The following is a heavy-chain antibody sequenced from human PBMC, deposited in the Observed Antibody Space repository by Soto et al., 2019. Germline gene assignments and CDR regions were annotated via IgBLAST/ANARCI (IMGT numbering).Heavy chain of an antibody. CDR3: ARGGTVTTMWGLFDY. V-gene: IGHV3-74*01. J-gene: IGHJ4*02. D-gene: IGHD4-17*01. CDR2: ISTDGSST. CDR1: GFTFSSFW. Sequence: EVQLVESGGGLVQPGGSLRLSCAASGFTFSSFWMHWVRQTPGKGPVWVSRISTDGSSTGYADSVKGRFTISRDSAKNTLYLQMDSLRAEDTAIYYCARGGTVTTMWGLFDYLGQGTLVTVSS.